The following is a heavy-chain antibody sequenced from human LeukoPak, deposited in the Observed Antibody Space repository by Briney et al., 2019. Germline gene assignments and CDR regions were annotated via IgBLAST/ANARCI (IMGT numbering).Heavy chain of an antibody. CDR2: IYTSGST. CDR3: ARDQNWNYVGWFDP. CDR1: DGSISSYY. Sequence: SETLSLTCTVSDGSISSYYWSWIRQPAGKGLEWIGRIYTSGSTNYNPSLKGRVTISVDTSKNQFSLKLSSVTAADTAVYYCARDQNWNYVGWFDPWGQGTLVTVSS. V-gene: IGHV4-4*07. D-gene: IGHD1-7*01. J-gene: IGHJ5*02.